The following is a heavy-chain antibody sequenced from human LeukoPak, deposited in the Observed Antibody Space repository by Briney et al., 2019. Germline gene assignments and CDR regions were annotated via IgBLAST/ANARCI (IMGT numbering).Heavy chain of an antibody. CDR1: GGSFSGYY. V-gene: IGHV4-34*01. J-gene: IGHJ4*02. CDR2: INHSGST. CDR3: ARGYSVESTIDLDY. D-gene: IGHD3-9*01. Sequence: SETLSLTCAAYGGSFSGYYWSWIRQPPGKGLEWIGEINHSGSTNYNPSLKSRVTISVDTSKNQFSLKLSSVTAADTAVYYCARGYSVESTIDLDYWGQGTLVTVSS.